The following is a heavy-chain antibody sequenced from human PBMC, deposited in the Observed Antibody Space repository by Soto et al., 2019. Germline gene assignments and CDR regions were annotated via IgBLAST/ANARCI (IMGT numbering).Heavy chain of an antibody. V-gene: IGHV4-34*01. D-gene: IGHD6-19*01. CDR1: GGSFSGYY. CDR3: ARIRDPVAGFFDY. J-gene: IGHJ4*02. Sequence: SETLSLTCAVYGGSFSGYYWSWIRQPPGKGLEWIGEINHSGSTNYNPSLKSRVTISVDTSKNQFSLKLSSVTAADTAVYYCARIRDPVAGFFDYWGQGTLVTVSS. CDR2: INHSGST.